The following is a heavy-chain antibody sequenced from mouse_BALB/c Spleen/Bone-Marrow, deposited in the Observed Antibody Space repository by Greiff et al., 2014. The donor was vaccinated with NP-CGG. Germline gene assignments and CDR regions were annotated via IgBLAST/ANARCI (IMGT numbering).Heavy chain of an antibody. CDR1: GYSSTSYW. Sequence: VQLQQSRAELVKPGASVKLSCKASGYSSTSYWMYWVKQRPGQGLEWIGEISPSNGRSNYNDKFKSKATLTVDKSSSTAYMQLSGLTSEDSAVYYCTRSELRRGGYALDYWGLGTSVTVSS. V-gene: IGHV1S81*02. J-gene: IGHJ4*01. CDR3: TRSELRRGGYALDY. D-gene: IGHD2-12*01. CDR2: ISPSNGRS.